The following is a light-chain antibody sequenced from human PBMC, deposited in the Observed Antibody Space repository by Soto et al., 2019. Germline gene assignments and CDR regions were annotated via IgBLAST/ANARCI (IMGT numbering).Light chain of an antibody. Sequence: QSALTQPPSASGSPGQSVTISCTGTSSDVGGYNYVSWYQQHPGKAPKLMIYEVSKRPSGVPDRFSGSKSGNTASLTVSGLQAEDEDDYYCSSYAGSNNLVFCGGTKVTVL. J-gene: IGLJ2*01. CDR1: SSDVGGYNY. CDR3: SSYAGSNNLV. CDR2: EVS. V-gene: IGLV2-8*01.